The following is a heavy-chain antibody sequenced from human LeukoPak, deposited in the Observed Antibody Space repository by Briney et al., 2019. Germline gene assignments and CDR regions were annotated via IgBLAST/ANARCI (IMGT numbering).Heavy chain of an antibody. D-gene: IGHD2-15*01. CDR2: INPNNGGT. CDR3: ARAALGREVFDY. CDR1: GYTFTGYY. V-gene: IGHV1-2*02. Sequence: ASVKVSCRASGYTFTGYYMHRVRQAPGQGLEWMGWINPNNGGTNYAQKFQGRVTMTRDTSISTAYMELSRLKSDDTAVYYCARAALGREVFDYWGQGTLVTVSS. J-gene: IGHJ4*02.